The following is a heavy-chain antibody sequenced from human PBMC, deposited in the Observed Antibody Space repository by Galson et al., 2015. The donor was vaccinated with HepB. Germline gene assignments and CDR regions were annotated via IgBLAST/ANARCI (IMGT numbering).Heavy chain of an antibody. D-gene: IGHD5-18*01. CDR1: GYSFTSYW. CDR2: IYPGDSDT. Sequence: QSGAEVKKPGESLKISCKGSGYSFTSYWIGWVRQMPGKGLEWMGIIYPGDSDTRYSPSFQGQVTISADKSISTAYLQWSSLKASDTAMYYCARRGREEDTAMGSFDYWGQGTLVTVSS. V-gene: IGHV5-51*03. J-gene: IGHJ4*02. CDR3: ARRGREEDTAMGSFDY.